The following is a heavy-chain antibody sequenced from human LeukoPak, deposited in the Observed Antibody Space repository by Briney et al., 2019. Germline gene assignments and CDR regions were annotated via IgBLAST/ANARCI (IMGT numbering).Heavy chain of an antibody. Sequence: GRSLRLSCAASGFTFSSYAMHWVRQAPGKGLEWVAVISYDGSNKYYADSVKGRFTISRDNSKNTLYLQMNSLRAEDTAVYYCARAPAREELVGGDYWGQGTLVTASS. CDR3: ARAPAREELVGGDY. J-gene: IGHJ4*02. V-gene: IGHV3-30-3*01. CDR2: ISYDGSNK. CDR1: GFTFSSYA. D-gene: IGHD6-13*01.